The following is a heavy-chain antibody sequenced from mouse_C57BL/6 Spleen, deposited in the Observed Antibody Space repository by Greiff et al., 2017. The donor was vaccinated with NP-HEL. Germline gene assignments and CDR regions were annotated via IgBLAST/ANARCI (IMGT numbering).Heavy chain of an antibody. CDR1: GFTFSSYA. Sequence: EVKLVESGEGLVKPGGSLKLSCAASGFTFSSYAMSWVRQTPEKRLEWVAYISSGGDYIYYADTVKGRFTISRDNARNTLYLQMSSLKSEDTAMYYCTRGDYYGRSPFGYWGQGTTLTVSS. D-gene: IGHD1-1*01. CDR3: TRGDYYGRSPFGY. CDR2: ISSGGDYI. J-gene: IGHJ2*01. V-gene: IGHV5-9-1*02.